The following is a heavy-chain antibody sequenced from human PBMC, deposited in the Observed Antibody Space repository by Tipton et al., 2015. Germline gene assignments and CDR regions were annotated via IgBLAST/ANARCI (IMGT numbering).Heavy chain of an antibody. D-gene: IGHD3-3*01. CDR2: IHHGGST. CDR1: GDSISSSNW. V-gene: IGHV4-4*02. CDR3: ARLWSYDFWSGTSYSFDY. J-gene: IGHJ4*02. Sequence: TLSLTCSVSGDSISSSNWWSWVRQPPGKGLEWIGEIHHGGSTNYNPSLKSRVTMSVDTSKNQFSLRLSSVTAAGTAVYHCARLWSYDFWSGTSYSFDYWGQGTLVTVSS.